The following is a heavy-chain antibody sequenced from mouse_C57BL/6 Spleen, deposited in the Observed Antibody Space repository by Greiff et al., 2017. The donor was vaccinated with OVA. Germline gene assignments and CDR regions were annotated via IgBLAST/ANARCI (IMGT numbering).Heavy chain of an antibody. Sequence: VQLVESGTELVKPGASVTLSCKASGYTFTSYWMHWVKQRPGQGLEWIGNINPSNGGTNYNEKFKSKATLTVDKSSSTAYMQLSSLTSEDSAVYYCARSLHYYGSSSYAMDYWGQGTSVTVSS. D-gene: IGHD1-1*01. V-gene: IGHV1-53*01. CDR1: GYTFTSYW. CDR3: ARSLHYYGSSSYAMDY. J-gene: IGHJ4*01. CDR2: INPSNGGT.